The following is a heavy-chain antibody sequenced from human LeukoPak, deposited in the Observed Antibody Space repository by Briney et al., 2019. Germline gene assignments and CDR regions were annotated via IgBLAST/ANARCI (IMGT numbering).Heavy chain of an antibody. CDR2: IIPIFGTA. J-gene: IGHJ4*02. V-gene: IGHV1-69*13. CDR1: GGTFSSYA. Sequence: ASVKVSCKASGGTFSSYAISWVRQAPGQGLEWMGGIIPIFGTANYAQKFQGRVTITADESTSTAYMELSSLRSEDTAVYYCAREYCSGGSCYPWSYWGQGTLVTVSS. CDR3: AREYCSGGSCYPWSY. D-gene: IGHD2-15*01.